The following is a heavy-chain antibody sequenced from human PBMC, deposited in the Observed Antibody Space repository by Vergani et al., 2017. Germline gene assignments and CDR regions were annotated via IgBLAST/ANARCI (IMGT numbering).Heavy chain of an antibody. J-gene: IGHJ2*01. Sequence: VEAGGGLVQPGGSLRLSCTASGFTFQAFAFHWVRQVSGRGLAWVSGIDRNYGVKNGNSFEGRFSISRDNAKKAVFLQMNNLRHEDTALYFCVKDNDYDADGAFDLWGRGTLVTVSS. CDR3: VKDNDYDADGAFDL. CDR1: GFTFQAFA. CDR2: IDRNYGVK. D-gene: IGHD3-16*01. V-gene: IGHV3-9*01.